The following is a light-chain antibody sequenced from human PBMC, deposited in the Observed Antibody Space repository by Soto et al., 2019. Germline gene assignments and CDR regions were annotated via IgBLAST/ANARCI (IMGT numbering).Light chain of an antibody. CDR3: QLYGSSPRT. CDR2: GAS. V-gene: IGKV3-20*01. J-gene: IGKJ2*01. CDR1: QSVSSSY. Sequence: EIVLTQSPGTLSLSPGERATLSCRASQSVSSSYLAWYQQKPGQAPRLLIYGASSRATGIPDRFSGSGSGTDFTLTISRLAPEDFAVYYCQLYGSSPRTFGQGTKLEIK.